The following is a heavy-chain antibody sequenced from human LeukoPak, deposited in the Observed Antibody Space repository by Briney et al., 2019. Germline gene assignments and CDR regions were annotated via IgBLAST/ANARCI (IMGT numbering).Heavy chain of an antibody. J-gene: IGHJ4*02. Sequence: GGSLRLSCAASGFTFSSYGMSWVRQAPGGGVELVPIISASGSKTIYADSVKGRFTISRDNSKNTLYLQMNSLRAEDTAVYYCAKGASGSHYYSFDYWGQGTLVTVSS. CDR1: GFTFSSYG. D-gene: IGHD1-26*01. CDR3: AKGASGSHYYSFDY. V-gene: IGHV3-23*01. CDR2: ISASGSKT.